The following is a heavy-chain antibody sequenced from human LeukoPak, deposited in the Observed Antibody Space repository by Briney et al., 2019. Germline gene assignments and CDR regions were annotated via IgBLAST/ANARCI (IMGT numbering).Heavy chain of an antibody. CDR3: ARVRGYCSGGSCYARGAGYYYYYMDV. V-gene: IGHV1-18*01. D-gene: IGHD2-15*01. J-gene: IGHJ6*03. Sequence: ASVKVSCKTSGYTFTSYVISWVRQAPGQGLEWMGWISAYNGNADYAQKLQGRVTMTTDTSTSTAYMELRSLRSDDTAVYYCARVRGYCSGGSCYARGAGYYYYYMDVWGKGTTVTVSS. CDR2: ISAYNGNA. CDR1: GYTFTSYV.